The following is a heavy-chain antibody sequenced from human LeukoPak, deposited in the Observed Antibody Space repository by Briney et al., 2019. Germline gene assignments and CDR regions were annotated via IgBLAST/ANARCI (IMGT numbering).Heavy chain of an antibody. J-gene: IGHJ4*02. CDR2: INERATII. V-gene: IGHV3-74*01. CDR1: GFTFSNYW. CDR3: VRDLILVWTPGDDFDH. D-gene: IGHD3-16*01. Sequence: GGSLRLSCAASGFTFSNYWMHWVRQAPGKGLEWVSRINERATIISYADSVKGRFTISRENARNTLYLQMNSLTAEDTAVYYCVRDLILVWTPGDDFDHWGQGALVTVSS.